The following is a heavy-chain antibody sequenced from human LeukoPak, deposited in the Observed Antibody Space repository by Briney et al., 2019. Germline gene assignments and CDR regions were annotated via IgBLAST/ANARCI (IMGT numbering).Heavy chain of an antibody. CDR3: TTDNGYYFDY. J-gene: IGHJ4*02. V-gene: IGHV3-15*01. D-gene: IGHD2-8*01. Sequence: GESLKISCAASGFTFSNAWMSWVRQAPGKGLEWVGRIKSKTDGGTTDYAAPVKGRFTISRDDSKNTLYLQMNSLKTEDTAVYYCTTDNGYYFDYWGQGTLVTVSS. CDR1: GFTFSNAW. CDR2: IKSKTDGGTT.